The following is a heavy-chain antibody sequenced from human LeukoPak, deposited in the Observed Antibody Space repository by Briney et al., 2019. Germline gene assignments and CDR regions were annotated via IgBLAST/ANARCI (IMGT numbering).Heavy chain of an antibody. CDR3: ARVLGYSYGFDY. Sequence: ASVKVSCKASGYTFTSYDINWVRQATGQGLEWMGWMNPNSGNTGYAQKFQGRVTMTRNTSISTAYMELSSLRSEDTAVYYCARVLGYSYGFDYWGQGTLVTVSS. CDR2: MNPNSGNT. D-gene: IGHD5-18*01. V-gene: IGHV1-8*01. CDR1: GYTFTSYD. J-gene: IGHJ4*02.